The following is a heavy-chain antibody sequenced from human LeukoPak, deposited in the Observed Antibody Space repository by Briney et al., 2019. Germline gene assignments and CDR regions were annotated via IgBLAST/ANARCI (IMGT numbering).Heavy chain of an antibody. CDR3: ARDLDGYNRFDY. CDR1: GFTFDDYG. D-gene: IGHD5-24*01. V-gene: IGHV3-20*04. CDR2: INWNGGST. Sequence: GGSLRLSCAASGFTFDDYGMSWVRQAPGKGLEWVSGINWNGGSTGYADSVKGRFTISRDNAKNSLYLQMNSLRAEDTAVYYCARDLDGYNRFDYWGQGTLVTVSS. J-gene: IGHJ4*02.